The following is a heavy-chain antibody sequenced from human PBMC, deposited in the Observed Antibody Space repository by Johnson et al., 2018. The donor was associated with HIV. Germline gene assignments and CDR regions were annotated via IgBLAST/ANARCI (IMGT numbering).Heavy chain of an antibody. J-gene: IGHJ3*02. Sequence: VQLVESGGGLVQPGRSLRLSCAASGFTSHDYAMHWVRQAPGKGLEWVSGISWNSGSIGYADSVKGRFTISRDNAKNSLYLQMTSLRAEDTALYYCATGSPTVTTNAFDIWGQGTMVTVSS. CDR1: GFTSHDYA. V-gene: IGHV3-9*02. D-gene: IGHD4-17*01. CDR3: ATGSPTVTTNAFDI. CDR2: ISWNSGSI.